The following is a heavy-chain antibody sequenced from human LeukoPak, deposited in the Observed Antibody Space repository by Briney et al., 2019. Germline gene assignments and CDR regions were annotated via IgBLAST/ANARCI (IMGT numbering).Heavy chain of an antibody. CDR1: GFTVSSNY. Sequence: GGSLRLSYAASGFTVSSNYMSWVRQAPGKGLEWVSAISGSGGSTYYADSVKGRFTISRDNSKNTLYLQMNSLRAEDTAVYYCAKVEWELILSSYFQHWGQGTLVTVSS. J-gene: IGHJ1*01. V-gene: IGHV3-23*01. CDR2: ISGSGGST. D-gene: IGHD1-26*01. CDR3: AKVEWELILSSYFQH.